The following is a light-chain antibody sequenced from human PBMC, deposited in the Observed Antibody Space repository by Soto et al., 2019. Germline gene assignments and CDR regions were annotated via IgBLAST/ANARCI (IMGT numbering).Light chain of an antibody. V-gene: IGLV2-14*01. CDR3: SSYTSSSSLAVI. Sequence: QSALTQRASVSGSPGQSITISCTGTSSDVGGYNYVSWYQQHPGKAPKLMIYDVGNRPSGVSNRFSGSKSGNTASLTISGLQADDEADYYCSSYTSSSSLAVIFGGGTKLTVL. CDR1: SSDVGGYNY. J-gene: IGLJ2*01. CDR2: DVG.